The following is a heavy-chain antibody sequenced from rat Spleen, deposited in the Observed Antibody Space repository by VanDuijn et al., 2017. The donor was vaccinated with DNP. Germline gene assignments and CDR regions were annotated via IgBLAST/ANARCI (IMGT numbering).Heavy chain of an antibody. D-gene: IGHD1-12*02. V-gene: IGHV5-31*01. Sequence: EVQLVESGGGSVQPGRSLKLSCAASGFTFSSYWMYWIRQAPGKGLEWLSSISNTGDSTYYSDSVKGRFSISRDNAKSTLYLQMDSLRSEDTATYYCATVHYYDGTRFAYWGQGTLVTVSS. CDR1: GFTFSSYW. J-gene: IGHJ3*01. CDR3: ATVHYYDGTRFAY. CDR2: ISNTGDST.